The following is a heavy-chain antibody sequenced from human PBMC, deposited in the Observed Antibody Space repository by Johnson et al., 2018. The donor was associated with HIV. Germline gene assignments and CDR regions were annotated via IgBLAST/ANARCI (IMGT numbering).Heavy chain of an antibody. Sequence: VQLVESGGGLVQPGGSLRLSCAASGFTLSTYWMSWVRQAPGKGLEWVANIKHDGSEKYCVDSVKGRFTISRDNAKNSLYLQMNSLRAEDTAVYYCARGGLLWFGHPADWGQGTMVTVSS. V-gene: IGHV3-7*01. J-gene: IGHJ3*01. CDR1: GFTLSTYW. CDR2: IKHDGSEK. D-gene: IGHD3-10*01. CDR3: ARGGLLWFGHPAD.